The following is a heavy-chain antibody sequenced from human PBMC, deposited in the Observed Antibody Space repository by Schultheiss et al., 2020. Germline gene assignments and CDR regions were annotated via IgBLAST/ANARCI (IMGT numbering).Heavy chain of an antibody. V-gene: IGHV3-23*01. D-gene: IGHD3-16*01. Sequence: GESLKISCAASGFTFSSYSMNWVRQAPGKGLEWVSGIRGSGGTTFYADSVKGRFTISRDNSKNTLFLQMSSLRAEDTAVYYCARDRIRITYGMDVWGQGTTVTVSS. CDR3: ARDRIRITYGMDV. CDR1: GFTFSSYS. J-gene: IGHJ6*02. CDR2: IRGSGGTT.